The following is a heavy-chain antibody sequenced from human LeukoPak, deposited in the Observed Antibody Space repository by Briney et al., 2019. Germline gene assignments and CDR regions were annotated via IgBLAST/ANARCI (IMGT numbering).Heavy chain of an antibody. D-gene: IGHD1-1*01. CDR3: VRDETLWTLDW. V-gene: IGHV3-74*03. Sequence: GGSLRLSCTASGFTFSGHWIHWVRQAPGMGLGWVSRINERGTDSMYAESVKGRFTISRDNAKNTVYLQMNSLRAEDTAVYYCVRDETLWTLDWWGQGTLVTVSS. J-gene: IGHJ4*02. CDR1: GFTFSGHW. CDR2: INERGTDS.